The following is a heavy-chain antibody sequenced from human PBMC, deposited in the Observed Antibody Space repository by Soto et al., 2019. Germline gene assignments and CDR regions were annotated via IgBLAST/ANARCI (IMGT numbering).Heavy chain of an antibody. CDR1: GYTFTSYG. D-gene: IGHD3-10*01. V-gene: IGHV1-18*04. Sequence: ASVKVSCKASGYTFTSYGISWVRQAPGQGLERMGWISAYNGNTNYAQRHQGRVTMTTDTSTSTAHMELRSLRSDDTAVYYCARDGPPIYYYGSGSYGGFDPWGQGTLVTVSS. J-gene: IGHJ5*02. CDR2: ISAYNGNT. CDR3: ARDGPPIYYYGSGSYGGFDP.